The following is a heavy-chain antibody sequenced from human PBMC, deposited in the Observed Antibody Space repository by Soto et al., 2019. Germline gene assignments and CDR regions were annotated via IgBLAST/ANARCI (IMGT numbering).Heavy chain of an antibody. Sequence: GESLKISCKGSGYSFTSYWIGWVRQMPGKGLEWMGIIYPGDSDTRYSPSFQGQVTISADKSISTAYLQWSSLKASDTAMYYCARAPSSGSYPYYYYYYMDVWGKGTTVTVSS. CDR2: IYPGDSDT. J-gene: IGHJ6*03. V-gene: IGHV5-51*01. CDR3: ARAPSSGSYPYYYYYYMDV. D-gene: IGHD3-10*01. CDR1: GYSFTSYW.